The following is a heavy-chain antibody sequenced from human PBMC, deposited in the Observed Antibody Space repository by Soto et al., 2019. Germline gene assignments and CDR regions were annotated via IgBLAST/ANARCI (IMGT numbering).Heavy chain of an antibody. Sequence: SVKVSCKASGGTFSSYTISWVRQAPGQGLEWMGRIIPILGIANYAQKFQGRVTMTADKSTSTAYMELRSLRSDDTAVYYCARDQLHGDYGYWGQGTLVTVSS. D-gene: IGHD4-17*01. V-gene: IGHV1-69*04. CDR3: ARDQLHGDYGY. CDR2: IIPILGIA. J-gene: IGHJ4*02. CDR1: GGTFSSYT.